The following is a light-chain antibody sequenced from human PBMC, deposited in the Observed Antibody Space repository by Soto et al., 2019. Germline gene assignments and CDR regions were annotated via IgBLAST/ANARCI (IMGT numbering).Light chain of an antibody. V-gene: IGKV3D-15*01. CDR3: QQFNNWPRT. Sequence: VMTQPPSTLSVSLGDRATLSCRASQSVSNNYLAWYQQKPGQAPRLLIYGASNRATGIPDRFSGSGSGTEFTLTISSLQSEDFAVYYCQQFNNWPRTFGQGTKVDIK. CDR2: GAS. J-gene: IGKJ1*01. CDR1: QSVSNN.